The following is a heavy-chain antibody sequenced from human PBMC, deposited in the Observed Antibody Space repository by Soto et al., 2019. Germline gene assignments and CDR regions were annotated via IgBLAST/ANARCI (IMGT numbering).Heavy chain of an antibody. J-gene: IGHJ6*02. CDR3: AREWLSEGYYYYGMDV. D-gene: IGHD5-12*01. CDR1: GGSISSGGYY. CDR2: IYYSGST. V-gene: IGHV4-30-4*08. Sequence: SETLSLTCTVSGGSISSGGYYWSWIRQHPGKGLEWIGYIYYSGSTYYNPSLKSRVTISVDTSKNQFSLKLSSVTAADTAVYYCAREWLSEGYYYYGMDVWGQGTTVTVSS.